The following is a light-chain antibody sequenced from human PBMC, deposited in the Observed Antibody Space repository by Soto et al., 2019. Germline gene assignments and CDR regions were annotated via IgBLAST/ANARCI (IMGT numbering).Light chain of an antibody. J-gene: IGKJ1*01. CDR2: AAS. CDR1: QVIGNE. CDR3: HQYYSYPRT. V-gene: IGKV1-6*01. Sequence: IQMTHSPSSLSASVGDRVTITSPATQVIGNELGWYQQKPVKSPKLLIYAASSLQSGVASRFSCSASATDFTLTYYCLKYEDFVPYYCHQYYSYPRTFGERIKVDIK.